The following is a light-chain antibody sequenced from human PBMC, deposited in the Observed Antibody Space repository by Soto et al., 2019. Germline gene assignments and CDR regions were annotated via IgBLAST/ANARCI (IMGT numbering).Light chain of an antibody. CDR1: SSNIGSNT. V-gene: IGLV1-44*01. CDR3: AAWDDSLKGWV. J-gene: IGLJ3*02. CDR2: SDY. Sequence: QSVLTQPPSASGIPGQRVTISCSGSSSNIGSNTVNWYQQLPGTAPKLLIYSDYQRPSGVPDRLSGSKSGTAASLAIRGLQSEEEADYYCAAWDDSLKGWVFGGGTKLTVL.